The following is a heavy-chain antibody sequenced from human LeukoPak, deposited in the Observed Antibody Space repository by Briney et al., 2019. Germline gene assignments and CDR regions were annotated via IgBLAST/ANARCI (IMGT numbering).Heavy chain of an antibody. J-gene: IGHJ6*03. Sequence: SGTLSLTCAVSGGSISSSNWWSWIRQPPGKGLEWIGEIYHSGSTNYNPSLKSRVTISVDKSKTQFSLKLSSVTAADTAVYYCARVRGVRFGDYYYMDVWGKGTTVTVSS. CDR3: ARVRGVRFGDYYYMDV. V-gene: IGHV4-4*02. CDR2: IYHSGST. D-gene: IGHD3-10*01. CDR1: GGSISSSNW.